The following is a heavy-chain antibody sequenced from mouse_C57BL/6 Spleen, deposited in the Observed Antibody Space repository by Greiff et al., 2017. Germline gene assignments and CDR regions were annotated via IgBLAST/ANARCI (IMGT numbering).Heavy chain of an antibody. V-gene: IGHV1-64*01. CDR2: IHPNSGST. CDR3: ARYYYGSSYFDV. CDR1: GYTFTSYW. Sequence: VQLQQPGAELVKPGASVKLSCKASGYTFTSYWMHWVKQRPGQGLEWIGMIHPNSGSTNYNEKFKSKATLTVDKSSSTAYMQLSSLTSEDSAVYYCARYYYGSSYFDVWGTGTTVTVSS. D-gene: IGHD1-1*01. J-gene: IGHJ1*03.